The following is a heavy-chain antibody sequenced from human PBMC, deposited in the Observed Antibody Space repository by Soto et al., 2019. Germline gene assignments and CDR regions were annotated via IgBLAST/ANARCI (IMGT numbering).Heavy chain of an antibody. J-gene: IGHJ4*02. CDR2: IIPILGIA. V-gene: IGHV1-69*02. D-gene: IGHD5-12*01. CDR1: GGTFSSYT. Sequence: QVQLVQSGAEVQKPGSSVKVSCKASGGTFSSYTISWVRQAPGQGLEWMGRIIPILGIANYAQKFQGRVTITADKSTSTAYMELSSLRSEDTAVYYCARGHGLRSGEGYFDYWGQGTLVTVSS. CDR3: ARGHGLRSGEGYFDY.